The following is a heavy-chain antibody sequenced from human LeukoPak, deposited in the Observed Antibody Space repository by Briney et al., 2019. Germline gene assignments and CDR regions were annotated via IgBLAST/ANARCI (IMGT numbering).Heavy chain of an antibody. CDR2: ISNNGGYT. V-gene: IGHV3-23*01. CDR1: GFTFSSSA. Sequence: HTGGSLRLSCAASGFTFSSSAMSWVRQAPGKGLEWVSAISNNGGYTYYADSVQGRFTISRDNSKSTLCLQMNSLRAEDTAVYYCAKLRGSSFGAFDIWGQGTKVTVS. J-gene: IGHJ3*02. D-gene: IGHD1-26*01. CDR3: AKLRGSSFGAFDI.